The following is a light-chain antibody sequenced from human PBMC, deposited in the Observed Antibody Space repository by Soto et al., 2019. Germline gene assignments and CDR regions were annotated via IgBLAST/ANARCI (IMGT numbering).Light chain of an antibody. J-gene: IGKJ4*01. Sequence: DIQMTQSPSSLSVSVGDRVTITCRASQSIVSYLNWYQQKLGKAPKLLIYTASNLQRGAPSWFSGSGSGTAYTIISSNVPHADYATYYWQQSYSTPRTFGGGTKLEIK. V-gene: IGKV1-39*01. CDR1: QSIVSY. CDR2: TAS. CDR3: QQSYSTPRT.